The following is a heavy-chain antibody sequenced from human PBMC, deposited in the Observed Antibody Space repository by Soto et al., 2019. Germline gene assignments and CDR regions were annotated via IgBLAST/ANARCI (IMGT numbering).Heavy chain of an antibody. CDR2: ISYDGNVA. Sequence: QVQLVESGGGVVQPGRYLRLSCAASGFTFSNYGMHWVRQAPGKGLEWVIVISYDGNVAYYADSVKGRFTISRDHSKNTLYLQMNSLRTEDTAMYYCAKEGPITNWYFDYWGQGTLVTVSS. V-gene: IGHV3-30*18. J-gene: IGHJ4*02. D-gene: IGHD1-1*01. CDR1: GFTFSNYG. CDR3: AKEGPITNWYFDY.